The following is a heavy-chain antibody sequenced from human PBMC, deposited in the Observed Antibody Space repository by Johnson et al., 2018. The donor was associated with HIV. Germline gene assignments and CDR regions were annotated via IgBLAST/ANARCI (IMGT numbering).Heavy chain of an antibody. CDR3: ARGLGDSRVVDAYDI. CDR1: GFTFSRYW. CDR2: IKQDGREK. D-gene: IGHD4-17*01. J-gene: IGHJ3*02. Sequence: VQLVESGGGVVQPGGSLRLSCAASGFTFSRYWMSWVRQAPGKGLEWVATIKQDGREKYYVDSVKGRFTISRDNSKNTLYLQMNSLRVEDTAVYYCARGLGDSRVVDAYDIWGQGTMVTVSS. V-gene: IGHV3-7*01.